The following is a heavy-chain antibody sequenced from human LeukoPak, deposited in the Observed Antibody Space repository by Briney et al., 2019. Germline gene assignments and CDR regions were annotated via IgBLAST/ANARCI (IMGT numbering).Heavy chain of an antibody. CDR3: ARVGDYGSGSIYFDY. D-gene: IGHD3-10*01. J-gene: IGHJ4*02. Sequence: PGRSLRLSCAASGFTSSSYAMHWVRQAPGKGLEWVAVISYDGSNKYYADSVKGRFTISRDNSKNTLYLQMNSLRAEDTAVYYCARVGDYGSGSIYFDYWGQGTLVTVSS. CDR2: ISYDGSNK. CDR1: GFTSSSYA. V-gene: IGHV3-30-3*01.